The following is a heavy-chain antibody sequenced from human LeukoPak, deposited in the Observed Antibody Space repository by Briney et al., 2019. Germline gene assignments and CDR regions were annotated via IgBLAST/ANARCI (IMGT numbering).Heavy chain of an antibody. Sequence: GGSLRLSCAASGFTFSSYSMNWVRQAPGKGLEWVSSISSTSTYIYYADSVKGRFTISRDNAKNSLYLQMNSLRAEDTAVYYCARAKRQQLVLGNWFDPWGQGTLVTVSS. V-gene: IGHV3-21*01. CDR1: GFTFSSYS. CDR2: ISSTSTYI. CDR3: ARAKRQQLVLGNWFDP. D-gene: IGHD6-13*01. J-gene: IGHJ5*02.